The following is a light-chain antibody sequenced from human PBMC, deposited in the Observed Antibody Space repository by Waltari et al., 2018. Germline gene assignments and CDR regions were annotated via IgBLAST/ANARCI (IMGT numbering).Light chain of an antibody. V-gene: IGLV3-9*01. CDR1: NIGSKN. J-gene: IGLJ2*01. CDR3: QVWDSIIF. Sequence: SYELSKPRAVSVALGQTASITCGGNNIGSKNEHWYQQKQGKAPVMVIYEDSNRPSGVPERLSGSKSGNTATLTISSAQAGDEADYYCQVWDSIIFFGGGTKLTVL. CDR2: EDS.